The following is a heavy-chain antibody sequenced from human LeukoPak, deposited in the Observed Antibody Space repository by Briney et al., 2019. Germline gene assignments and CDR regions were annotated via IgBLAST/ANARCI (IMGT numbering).Heavy chain of an antibody. CDR2: INSGSTYM. Sequence: PGGSLRLSCGASGFYFSGYSMNWVRQAPGKGLEWVSSINSGSTYMYYADSVKGRFTISRDNAKNSLHLQMDSLRAEDTAVYFCARVEATTGRNYHYYYMDVWSKGTTVIVSS. V-gene: IGHV3-21*01. J-gene: IGHJ6*03. CDR3: ARVEATTGRNYHYYYMDV. D-gene: IGHD1-1*01. CDR1: GFYFSGYS.